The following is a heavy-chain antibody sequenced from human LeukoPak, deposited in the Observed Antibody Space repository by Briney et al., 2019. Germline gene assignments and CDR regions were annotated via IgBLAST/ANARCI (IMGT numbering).Heavy chain of an antibody. CDR3: ARAFRGIFGVFEAFDI. CDR1: GGSISSYY. Sequence: SETLSLTCTVSGGSISSYYWSWIRQPPGKGLEWIGYIYYSGSTSYNPSLKSRVTISVDTSKKQFSLKLSSVTAADTAVYYCARAFRGIFGVFEAFDIWGQGTMVTVSS. CDR2: IYYSGST. D-gene: IGHD3-3*01. J-gene: IGHJ3*02. V-gene: IGHV4-59*08.